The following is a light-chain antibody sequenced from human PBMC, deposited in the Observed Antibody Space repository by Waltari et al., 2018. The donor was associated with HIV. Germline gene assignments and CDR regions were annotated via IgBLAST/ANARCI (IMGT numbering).Light chain of an antibody. CDR1: SSAVGGYDY. CDR3: CSYAGTYTYV. J-gene: IGLJ1*01. CDR2: DVG. V-gene: IGLV2-11*01. Sequence: QSALTHPRSVSGSPGQTVPISCTGTSSAVGGYDYVSWFQQHPDKAPKLIIYDVGQRPSGVPDRFSGSKSGNTAFLTISGLQAEDEADYYCCSYAGTYTYVFGSGTEVTAL.